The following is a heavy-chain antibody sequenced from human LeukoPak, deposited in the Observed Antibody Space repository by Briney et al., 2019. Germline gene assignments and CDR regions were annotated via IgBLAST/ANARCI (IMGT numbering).Heavy chain of an antibody. CDR2: INHSGST. CDR3: ARVDGYEDY. Sequence: SETLSLTCTVSGGSISSSSYYWGWIRQPPGKGLEWIGEINHSGSTNYNPSLKSRVTISVDTSKNQFSLKLSSVTAADTAVYYCARVDGYEDYWGQGTLVTVSS. J-gene: IGHJ4*02. V-gene: IGHV4-39*07. CDR1: GGSISSSSYY. D-gene: IGHD5-18*01.